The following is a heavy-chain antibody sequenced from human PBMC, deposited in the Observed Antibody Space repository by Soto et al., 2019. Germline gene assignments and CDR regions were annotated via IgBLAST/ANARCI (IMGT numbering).Heavy chain of an antibody. V-gene: IGHV3-74*01. D-gene: IGHD3-22*01. CDR3: PTPRYDSTRTRFDH. CDR1: GFTFSSYW. Sequence: EVQLVESGGGLVQPGGSLRLSCAASGFTFSSYWLHWVRQAPGKGLVWVSGINTDGGSTDYADSVKGRLIISRDNAQNTLYMQSNSLRAEDTAVYYCPTPRYDSTRTRFDHWGLRTLVPVSS. J-gene: IGHJ4*02. CDR2: INTDGGST.